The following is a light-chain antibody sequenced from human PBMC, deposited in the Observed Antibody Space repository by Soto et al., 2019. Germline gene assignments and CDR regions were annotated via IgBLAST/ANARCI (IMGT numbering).Light chain of an antibody. V-gene: IGKV3D-15*01. CDR1: QSVGSD. CDR3: QQYNSWPLT. J-gene: IGKJ4*01. Sequence: EILLVHSPATLSVSPGDRDTLSCRASQSVGSDLAWYQQKPGQAPKLVIYDIFTRATGVPTRISGSGSGTEFTLTISSLQSEDFAVYYCQQYNSWPLTFGEGTKVDIK. CDR2: DIF.